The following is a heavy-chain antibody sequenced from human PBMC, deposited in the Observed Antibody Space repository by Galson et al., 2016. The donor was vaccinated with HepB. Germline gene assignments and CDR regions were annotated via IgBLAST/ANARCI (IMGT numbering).Heavy chain of an antibody. V-gene: IGHV3-7*01. CDR1: GFTFTTYW. J-gene: IGHJ5*01. CDR3: VPSWAGRDAPVPRNWFDS. CDR2: INQDGAQK. D-gene: IGHD1-26*01. Sequence: SLRLSCAASGFTFTTYWMGWVRQAPGKGLEWVASINQDGAQKSYVDSVRGRFTISRDNAKNSLYLQMNSLRAEDTAVYYCVPSWAGRDAPVPRNWFDSWGQGTLVTVSS.